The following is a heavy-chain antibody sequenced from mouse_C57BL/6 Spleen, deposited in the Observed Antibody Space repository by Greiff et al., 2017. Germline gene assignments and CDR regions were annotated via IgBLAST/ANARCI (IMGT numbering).Heavy chain of an antibody. D-gene: IGHD2-4*01. V-gene: IGHV1-19*01. CDR1: GYTFTDYY. CDR3: ARSDYDYDRAMDY. J-gene: IGHJ4*01. CDR2: INPYNGGT. Sequence: SGPVLVKPGASVKMSCKASGYTFTDYYMNWVKQSHGKSLEWIGVINPYNGGTSYNQKFKGKATLTVDKSSSTAYMELNSLTSEDSAVYYCARSDYDYDRAMDYWGQGTSVTVSS.